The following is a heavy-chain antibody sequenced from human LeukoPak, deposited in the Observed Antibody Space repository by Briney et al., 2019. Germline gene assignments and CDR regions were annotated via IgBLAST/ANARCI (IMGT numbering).Heavy chain of an antibody. V-gene: IGHV4-38-2*01. CDR1: GYSISSGYY. J-gene: IGHJ6*03. CDR3: ARVVIGYYYMDV. D-gene: IGHD2-21*01. CDR2: IYHSGST. Sequence: SETLSLTCAVSGYSISSGYYWGWIRQPPGKGLEWIGSIYHSGSTYYNPSLKSRVTISVDTSKNQFSLKLSSVTAADTAVYYCARVVIGYYYMDVWVKGTTVTVSS.